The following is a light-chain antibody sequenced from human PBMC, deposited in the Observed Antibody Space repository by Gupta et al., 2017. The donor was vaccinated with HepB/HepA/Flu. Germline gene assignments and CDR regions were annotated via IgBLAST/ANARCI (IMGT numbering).Light chain of an antibody. CDR3: CSYASTSTLL. V-gene: IGLV2-23*02. CDR1: SRDIGSYNL. CDR2: EVS. Sequence: QSALTQTASVSGSPGQSITISCPGTSRDIGSYNLVSWYQQYPGKAHKLMIYEVSKRPSGVSNRFSGSKSCNTASLTISGLQAEDEADYSCCSYASTSTLLFGGGTKLTVL. J-gene: IGLJ2*01.